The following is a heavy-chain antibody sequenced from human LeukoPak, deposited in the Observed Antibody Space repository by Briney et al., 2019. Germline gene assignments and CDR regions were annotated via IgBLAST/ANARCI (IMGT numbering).Heavy chain of an antibody. V-gene: IGHV3-74*01. J-gene: IGHJ4*02. D-gene: IGHD1-26*01. CDR3: ARGGGSYFDY. CDR1: RFTFSTYW. CDR2: INSDGSST. Sequence: GGSLRLSCAASRFTFSTYWMHWVRQAPGKGLVWVSRINSDGSSTGYAASVKGRFTISRDNAKNTLYLQMNSLRAEDTAVYYCARGGGSYFDYWGQGTLVTVSS.